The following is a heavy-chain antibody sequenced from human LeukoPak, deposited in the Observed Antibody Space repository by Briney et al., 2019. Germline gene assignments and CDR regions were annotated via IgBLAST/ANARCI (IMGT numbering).Heavy chain of an antibody. Sequence: QRWGSLRLSCTKSGFSFNAYGMNWVRQAPGKGLEWVASIWYDGTNQEYADSAKGRFTISRDNGKDTLYLQMDSLRPEDTAVYYCAREGPKYFYDSNGYHYALAAWGQGALVTVSA. CDR3: AREGPKYFYDSNGYHYALAA. V-gene: IGHV3-33*01. CDR1: GFSFNAYG. D-gene: IGHD3-22*01. CDR2: IWYDGTNQ. J-gene: IGHJ4*02.